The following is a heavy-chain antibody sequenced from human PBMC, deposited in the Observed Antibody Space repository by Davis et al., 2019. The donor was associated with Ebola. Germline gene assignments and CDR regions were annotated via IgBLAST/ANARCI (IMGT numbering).Heavy chain of an antibody. CDR1: GGSIRSVGHY. CDR3: ARDPQSGDYGGELQH. J-gene: IGHJ1*01. CDR2: IYYSGST. D-gene: IGHD4-17*01. Sequence: SETLSLTCTVSGGSIRSVGHYWSWIRQHPGKGLEWTGCIYYSGSTTYNPSLTSRVTMSVDTSENQFSLKLTSVTAADTAVYYCARDPQSGDYGGELQHWGQGTLVTVSS. V-gene: IGHV4-31*03.